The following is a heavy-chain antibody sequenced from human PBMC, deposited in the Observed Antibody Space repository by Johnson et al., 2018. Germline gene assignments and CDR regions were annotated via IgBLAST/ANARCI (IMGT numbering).Heavy chain of an antibody. CDR2: IGSSCSTI. Sequence: QVQLVESGGGLVKPGGSLRLSCAASGFTFSDYYMTWIRQAPGKGLEWVSYIGSSCSTIYYADSVKGRFTISRDNAKNSLYLQMNSLRVEDTAGYYCASDSSGYYSWESFDIWGQGTMVTVSS. CDR1: GFTFSDYY. J-gene: IGHJ3*02. D-gene: IGHD3-22*01. V-gene: IGHV3-11*04. CDR3: ASDSSGYYSWESFDI.